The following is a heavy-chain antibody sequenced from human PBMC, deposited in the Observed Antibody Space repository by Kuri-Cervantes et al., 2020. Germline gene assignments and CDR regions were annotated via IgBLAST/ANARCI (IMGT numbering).Heavy chain of an antibody. J-gene: IGHJ3*02. CDR3: ARGIGDYGDYVFSAFDI. V-gene: IGHV4-39*07. CDR2: IYYSGST. Sequence: SETLSLTCTVSGGSISDSNYNWAWIRQPPGKGLEWIGSIYYSGSTYYNPSLRSRVTISVDTSKNQFSLKLSSVTAADTAVYYCARGIGDYGDYVFSAFDIWGQGTMVTVSS. CDR1: GGSISDSNYN. D-gene: IGHD4-17*01.